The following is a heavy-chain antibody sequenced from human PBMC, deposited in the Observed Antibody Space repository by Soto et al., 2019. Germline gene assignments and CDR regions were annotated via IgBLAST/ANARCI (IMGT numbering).Heavy chain of an antibody. V-gene: IGHV1-2*04. Sequence: ASVKVSCKASGYTFTGYYMHWVRQAPGQGLEWMGWINPNSGGTNYAQKFQGWVTMTRDTYIRTAYMELSRLRSDDTAVYYCASCVARPSSGCALDVWGKGTTVTVSS. CDR2: INPNSGGT. CDR3: ASCVARPSSGCALDV. CDR1: GYTFTGYY. D-gene: IGHD6-19*01. J-gene: IGHJ6*04.